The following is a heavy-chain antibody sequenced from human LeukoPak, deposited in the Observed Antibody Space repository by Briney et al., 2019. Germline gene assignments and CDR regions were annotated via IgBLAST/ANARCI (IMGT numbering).Heavy chain of an antibody. CDR2: IDFSGRTI. V-gene: IGHV3-48*03. CDR1: GFTLSSFE. J-gene: IGHJ4*02. D-gene: IGHD6-19*01. CDR3: ARGLGSSGWYYLFDY. Sequence: AGGSLRLSCAASGFTLSSFEMNWVRQAPGKGLEWVSYIDFSGRTISYAASVKGRFTISRDNTKNSQYLQMNSLRAEDTAVYYCARGLGSSGWYYLFDYWGQGALVTVSS.